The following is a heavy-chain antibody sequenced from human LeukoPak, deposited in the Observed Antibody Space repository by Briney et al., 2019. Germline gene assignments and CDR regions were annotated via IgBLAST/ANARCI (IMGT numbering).Heavy chain of an antibody. Sequence: SETLSLTCTVSGGSISSSSYYWGWIRQPPGNGLEWIGSIYYSGSTYYNPSLKSRVTISVDTSKNQFSLKLSSVTAADTAVYYCARSAAGTRGPLDYWGQGTLVTVSS. V-gene: IGHV4-39*07. D-gene: IGHD6-13*01. J-gene: IGHJ4*02. CDR1: GGSISSSSYY. CDR3: ARSAAGTRGPLDY. CDR2: IYYSGST.